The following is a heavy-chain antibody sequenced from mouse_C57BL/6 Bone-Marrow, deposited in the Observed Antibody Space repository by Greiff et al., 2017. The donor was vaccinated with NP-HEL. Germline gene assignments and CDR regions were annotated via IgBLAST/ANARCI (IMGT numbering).Heavy chain of an antibody. Sequence: EVQVVESGGGLVKPGGSLKLSCAASGFTFSDYGMHWVRQAPEKGLEWVAYISSGSSTIYYADTVKGRFTISRDNAKNTLFLQMTSLRSEDTAMYYCARGLLPYTSEAMDYWGQGTSVTVSS. CDR3: ARGLLPYTSEAMDY. J-gene: IGHJ4*01. V-gene: IGHV5-17*01. CDR1: GFTFSDYG. D-gene: IGHD1-1*01. CDR2: ISSGSSTI.